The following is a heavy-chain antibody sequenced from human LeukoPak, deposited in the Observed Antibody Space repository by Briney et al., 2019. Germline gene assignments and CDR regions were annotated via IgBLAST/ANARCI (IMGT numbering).Heavy chain of an antibody. CDR1: GGTFSSYA. J-gene: IGHJ4*02. CDR2: IIPIFGTA. Sequence: ASVKVSCKASGGTFSSYAISWVRQAPGQGLEWMGGIIPIFGTANYAQKFQGRVTITADESTSTAYMELSSLRSEDTAMYYCARDRHCTNGVCSTPFDYWGQGTLVTVSS. D-gene: IGHD2-8*01. CDR3: ARDRHCTNGVCSTPFDY. V-gene: IGHV1-69*13.